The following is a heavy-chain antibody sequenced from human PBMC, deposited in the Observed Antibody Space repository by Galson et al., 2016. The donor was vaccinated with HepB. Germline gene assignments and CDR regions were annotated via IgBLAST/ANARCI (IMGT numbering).Heavy chain of an antibody. D-gene: IGHD3-10*01. V-gene: IGHV4-59*01. CDR2: IYYSGST. CDR3: ARSPSMIRGVILDS. CDR1: GGSLSSYY. Sequence: ETLSLTCTVSGGSLSSYYWSWIRQPPGKGLEWIGYIYYSGSTNYNPSLKSRVTISIDTSKNQFSLKLGSVTAADTAMYYCARSPSMIRGVILDSWGQGTLVTVSS. J-gene: IGHJ4*02.